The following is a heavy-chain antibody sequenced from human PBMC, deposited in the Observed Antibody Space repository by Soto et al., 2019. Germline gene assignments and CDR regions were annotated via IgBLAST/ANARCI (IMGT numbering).Heavy chain of an antibody. CDR2: IAYTESI. J-gene: IGHJ4*02. V-gene: IGHV4-59*01. CDR1: GGSLSYYY. D-gene: IGHD6-13*01. Sequence: QVQLQESGPGLVKPSETLSLTCTVSGGSLSYYYWSWIRQPPGKGLEWIGYIAYTESITYNPSLKSRVTISVDTSKNQFSLNLRSVTAADTAVYYCARDFARRFSGYGSFDHWGRGTLVTVSS. CDR3: ARDFARRFSGYGSFDH.